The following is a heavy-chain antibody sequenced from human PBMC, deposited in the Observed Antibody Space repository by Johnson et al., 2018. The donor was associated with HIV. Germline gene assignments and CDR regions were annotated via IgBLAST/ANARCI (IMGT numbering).Heavy chain of an antibody. CDR3: ARDPMVRGAGGFDI. V-gene: IGHV3-33*08. CDR2: IWYDGSNN. CDR1: GFTFSSYG. J-gene: IGHJ3*02. D-gene: IGHD3-10*01. Sequence: QVQLVESGGGVVQPGRSLRLSCAASGFTFSSYGMHWVRQAPGKGLEWVAVIWYDGSNNYYADSVKGRFTISRDNSKNTLYLQMNSLRAEDTAVYYCARDPMVRGAGGFDIWGQGTMVTVSS.